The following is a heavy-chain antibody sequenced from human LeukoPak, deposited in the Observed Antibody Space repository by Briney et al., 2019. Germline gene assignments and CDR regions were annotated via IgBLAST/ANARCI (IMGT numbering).Heavy chain of an antibody. CDR1: GVTLSSYA. J-gene: IGHJ4*02. CDR2: ISSSSSYI. D-gene: IGHD3-22*01. Sequence: PGGSLRLSCAASGVTLSSYAMSWARQAPGKGLEWASSISSSSSYIYYADSVKGRFTISRDNAKNSLYLQMNSLRAEDTAVYYCARDSDDSSGYPPYFDYWGQGTLVTVSS. CDR3: ARDSDDSSGYPPYFDY. V-gene: IGHV3-21*01.